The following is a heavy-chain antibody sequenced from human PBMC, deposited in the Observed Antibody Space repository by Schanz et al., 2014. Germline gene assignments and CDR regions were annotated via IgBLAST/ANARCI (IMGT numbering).Heavy chain of an antibody. V-gene: IGHV1-69*02. D-gene: IGHD2-8*01. CDR1: GGTFSSFG. CDR3: ARGRGVYDY. J-gene: IGHJ4*02. Sequence: VQLEQSGAEVKKPGSSVKVSCKASGGTFSSFGINWVRQAPGQGLEWMGRIIPSLGLAKYEQKFQDKVTITADTSTTTAYMELSGLRSEDTAVHYCARGRGVYDYWGQGTLVTVSS. CDR2: IIPSLGLA.